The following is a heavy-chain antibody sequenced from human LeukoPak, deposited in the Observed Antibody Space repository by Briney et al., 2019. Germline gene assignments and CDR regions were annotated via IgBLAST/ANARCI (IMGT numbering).Heavy chain of an antibody. CDR2: INHSGST. CDR3: ARGWSSSGWYANFDY. Sequence: GSLRLSCAASAFTFSNYAMHWVRQPPGKGLEWIGEINHSGSTNYNPSLKSRVTISVDTSRKQFFLRLSSVTAADTAVYYCARGWSSSGWYANFDYWGQGTLVTVSS. D-gene: IGHD6-19*01. V-gene: IGHV4-34*01. J-gene: IGHJ4*02. CDR1: AFTFSNYA.